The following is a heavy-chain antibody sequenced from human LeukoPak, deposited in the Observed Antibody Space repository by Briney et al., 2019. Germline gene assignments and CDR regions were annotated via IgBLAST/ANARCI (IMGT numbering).Heavy chain of an antibody. J-gene: IGHJ4*02. D-gene: IGHD2-8*01. CDR1: GGSISSYY. V-gene: IGHV4-59*08. Sequence: SETLSLTCTVSGGSISSYYWSWIRQPPGKGLEWIGYIYYSGSTNYDPSLKSRVTISVDTSRNQLSLRLSSVTAADTAVYYCARHSRYCSNGVCYTNYFEYWGQGTLVTVSS. CDR3: ARHSRYCSNGVCYTNYFEY. CDR2: IYYSGST.